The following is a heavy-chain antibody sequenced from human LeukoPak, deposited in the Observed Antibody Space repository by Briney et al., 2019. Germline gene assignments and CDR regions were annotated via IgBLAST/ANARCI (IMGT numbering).Heavy chain of an antibody. V-gene: IGHV4-38-2*01. CDR3: ARGAYSSSSHYYYCYLDV. Sequence: PSETLSLTCAVSGYSISSGYSWCWIRQPPGKGLEWIGIIYHSESTYYNPSLNSRVTISGDTSKNQFSLKLSSVTATDTAVDYCARGAYSSSSHYYYCYLDVWGKGTTVTVSS. CDR1: GYSISSGYS. D-gene: IGHD6-6*01. J-gene: IGHJ6*03. CDR2: IYHSEST.